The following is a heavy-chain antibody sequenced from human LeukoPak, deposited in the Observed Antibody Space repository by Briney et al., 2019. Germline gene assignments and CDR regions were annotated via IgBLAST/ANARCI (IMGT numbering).Heavy chain of an antibody. V-gene: IGHV3-23*01. D-gene: IGHD3-9*01. CDR3: TKGASIHVTGPDF. CDR1: GFTFSSYS. J-gene: IGHJ4*02. Sequence: GGSLRLSCAASGFTFSSYSMTWVRQAPGKGLEWVSRIIDSGGTNYADSVKGRFTISRDNSKNTLYLQMNSLRVEDTAVYYCTKGASIHVTGPDFWGPGNMVTVSS. CDR2: IIDSGGT.